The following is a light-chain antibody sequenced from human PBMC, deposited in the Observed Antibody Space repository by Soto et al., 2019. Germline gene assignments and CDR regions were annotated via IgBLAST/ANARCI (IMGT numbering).Light chain of an antibody. CDR3: QQYNSYPYT. Sequence: DVQITRSPSTLSASVVDRVTVTCRASQSISSWLAWYQQKPGKAPKLLIYDASSLESGVPSRFSGSGSGTEFTLTISSLQPDDFATYYCQQYNSYPYTFGQGTRLEI. CDR2: DAS. V-gene: IGKV1-5*01. CDR1: QSISSW. J-gene: IGKJ5*01.